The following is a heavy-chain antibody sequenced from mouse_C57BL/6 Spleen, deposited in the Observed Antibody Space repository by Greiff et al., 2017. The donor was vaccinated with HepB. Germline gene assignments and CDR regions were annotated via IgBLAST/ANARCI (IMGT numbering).Heavy chain of an antibody. J-gene: IGHJ2*01. CDR1: GFSLTSYG. Sequence: VMLVESGPGLVQPSQSLSITCTVSGFSLTSYGIHWVRQSPGKGLEWLGVIWSGGSTDYNAAFISRLSISKDNSKSQVFFKMNSLQADDTAIYYCARNSITTVGAGDYWGQGTTLTVSS. CDR2: IWSGGST. V-gene: IGHV2-2*01. CDR3: ARNSITTVGAGDY. D-gene: IGHD1-1*01.